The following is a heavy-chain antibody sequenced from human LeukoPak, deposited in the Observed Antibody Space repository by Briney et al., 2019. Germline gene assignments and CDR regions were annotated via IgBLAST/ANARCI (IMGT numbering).Heavy chain of an antibody. V-gene: IGHV4-31*03. J-gene: IGHJ5*02. CDR2: ISNRGGS. Sequence: PSQTLSLTCTVSGDSISSGDYYWSWIRQHPGKGLEWIAYISNRGGSYYNPSLKSRVTLSVDTSKNLLSLKLTSVTAADTAVYYCPRDSLDQQLFNQGWFDPWGQGTLVTVSS. D-gene: IGHD6-13*01. CDR1: GDSISSGDYY. CDR3: PRDSLDQQLFNQGWFDP.